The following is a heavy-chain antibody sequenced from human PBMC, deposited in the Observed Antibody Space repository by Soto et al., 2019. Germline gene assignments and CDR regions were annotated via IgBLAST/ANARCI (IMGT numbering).Heavy chain of an antibody. CDR3: ATEMEASQDPFDI. D-gene: IGHD1-26*01. J-gene: IGHJ3*02. Sequence: PGGSLRLSCVASVFPFGANAMSWVRQAPGKGLEWVSCLSNTGRRTSYADSVKGRFNISRDNSENTVYLQMNSLRVEDTAVYYCATEMEASQDPFDIWGEGTLVTV. V-gene: IGHV3-23*01. CDR2: LSNTGRRT. CDR1: VFPFGANA.